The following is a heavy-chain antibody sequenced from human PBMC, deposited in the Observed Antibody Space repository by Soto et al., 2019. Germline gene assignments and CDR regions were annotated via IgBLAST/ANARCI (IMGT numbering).Heavy chain of an antibody. V-gene: IGHV3-11*01. CDR1: GFTFSDYQ. CDR3: ARDLRGLFGEISLDY. CDR2: ISGSGSTI. J-gene: IGHJ4*02. Sequence: QVQLVESGGGLVKPGGSLRLSCAASGFTFSDYQMNWIRQAPGKGLEWLSYISGSGSTIYYADSVKGRFTILRDNAKNSLYLQMNSLRAEDTAVYYCARDLRGLFGEISLDYWGQGTLLTVSS. D-gene: IGHD3-10*02.